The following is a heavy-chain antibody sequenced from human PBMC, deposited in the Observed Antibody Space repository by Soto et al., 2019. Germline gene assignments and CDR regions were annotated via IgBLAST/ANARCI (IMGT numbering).Heavy chain of an antibody. Sequence: ASVKVSCKASGGTFSSYAISWVRQAPGQGLEWMGGIIPIFGTANYAQKFQGRVTITADESTSTAYMELSSLRSEDTAVYYCARAASSSTSCYPPCYYGMDVWGQGTTVTVSS. V-gene: IGHV1-69*13. CDR2: IIPIFGTA. J-gene: IGHJ6*02. CDR3: ARAASSSTSCYPPCYYGMDV. CDR1: GGTFSSYA. D-gene: IGHD2-2*01.